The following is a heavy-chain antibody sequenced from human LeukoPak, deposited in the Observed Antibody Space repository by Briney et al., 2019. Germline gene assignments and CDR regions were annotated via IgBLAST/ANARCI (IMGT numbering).Heavy chain of an antibody. CDR3: AKCSGGNCYHSDDH. CDR2: ISSSST. J-gene: IGHJ5*02. V-gene: IGHV3-21*01. CDR1: GFTFSSYS. Sequence: GGSLRLSCAASGFTFSSYSMNWVRQAPGKGLEWVSSISSSSTYADSVKGRFTISRDSAKNSLYLQMNSLRAEDTAVYYCAKCSGGNCYHSDDHWGQGTLVTVSP. D-gene: IGHD2-15*01.